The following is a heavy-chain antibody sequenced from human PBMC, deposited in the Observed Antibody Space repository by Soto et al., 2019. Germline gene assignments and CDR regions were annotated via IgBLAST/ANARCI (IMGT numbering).Heavy chain of an antibody. D-gene: IGHD6-13*01. Sequence: ASVKVSCKASGYTFTSYYMHWVRQAPGQGLEWMGIINPSGGSTSYAQKFQGRVTMTRDTSTSTVYMELSSLRSEDTAVYYCARDFQQQLPYYYYGMDVWGQGTTVTVSS. J-gene: IGHJ6*02. V-gene: IGHV1-46*01. CDR3: ARDFQQQLPYYYYGMDV. CDR2: INPSGGST. CDR1: GYTFTSYY.